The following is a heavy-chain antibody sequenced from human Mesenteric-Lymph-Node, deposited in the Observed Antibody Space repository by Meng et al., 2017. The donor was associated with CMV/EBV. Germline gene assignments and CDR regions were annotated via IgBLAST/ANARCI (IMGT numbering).Heavy chain of an antibody. CDR1: GGSISSRSYY. CDR2: LYYSGST. CDR3: ARLFSSTSAWFDP. V-gene: IGHV4-39*07. D-gene: IGHD2-2*01. J-gene: IGHJ5*02. Sequence: SETLSLTCTVSGGSISSRSYYWGWIRQPPGKGLEWIGSLYYSGSTYHNPSLKSRVTISVDTSKNQFSLKLSSVTAADTAVYYCARLFSSTSAWFDPWGQGTLVTVSS.